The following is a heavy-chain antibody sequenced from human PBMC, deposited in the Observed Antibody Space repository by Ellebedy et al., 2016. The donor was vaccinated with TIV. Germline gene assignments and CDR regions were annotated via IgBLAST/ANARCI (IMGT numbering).Heavy chain of an antibody. CDR2: INPNSGNT. D-gene: IGHD3-9*01. CDR3: ATTHYDILTGYYTPFDY. J-gene: IGHJ4*02. Sequence: ASVKVTCKASGYTFTSYDINWVRQATGQGLEWMGWINPNSGNTGYAQKFQGRVTMTRNTSISTAYMELSRLRSEDTAVYYCATTHYDILTGYYTPFDYWGQGTLVTVSS. CDR1: GYTFTSYD. V-gene: IGHV1-8*02.